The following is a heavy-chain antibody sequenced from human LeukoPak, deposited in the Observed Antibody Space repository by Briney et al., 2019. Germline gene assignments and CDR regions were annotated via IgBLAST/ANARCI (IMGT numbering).Heavy chain of an antibody. CDR2: IYSGGST. Sequence: GGSLRLSCAASGFTFSSYAMSWVRQAPGKGLEWVSVIYSGGSTYYADSVKGRFTISRDNSKNTLYLQMNSLRAEDTAVYYCATSVRGVIYYYGMDVWGKGTTVTVSS. V-gene: IGHV3-53*01. CDR1: GFTFSSYA. CDR3: ATSVRGVIYYYGMDV. J-gene: IGHJ6*04. D-gene: IGHD3-10*02.